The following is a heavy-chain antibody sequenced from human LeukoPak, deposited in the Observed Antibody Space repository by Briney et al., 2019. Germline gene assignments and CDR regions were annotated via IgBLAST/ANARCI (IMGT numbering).Heavy chain of an antibody. D-gene: IGHD6-13*01. CDR3: ARLRKKYSSSWYGGRGNWFDP. Sequence: SETLSLTCAVYGGSFSGYYWSWIRQPPGKGLEWIGEINHSGSTNYNPSLKSRVTISVDTSKNQFSLKLSSVTAADTAVYYCARLRKKYSSSWYGGRGNWFDPWGQGTLVTVSS. CDR1: GGSFSGYY. J-gene: IGHJ5*02. CDR2: INHSGST. V-gene: IGHV4-34*01.